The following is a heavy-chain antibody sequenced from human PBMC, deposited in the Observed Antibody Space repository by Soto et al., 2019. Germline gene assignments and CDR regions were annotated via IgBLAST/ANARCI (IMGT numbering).Heavy chain of an antibody. V-gene: IGHV4-34*01. Sequence: SETLSLTCAVYGGSFSGYYWSWIRQPPGKGLEWIGEINHSGSTNYNPSLKSRVTISVDTSKNQFSLKLSSVTAADTAVYYCARAPSSYYYDSSGYFDYWGQGTLVTVSS. J-gene: IGHJ4*02. D-gene: IGHD3-22*01. CDR3: ARAPSSYYYDSSGYFDY. CDR1: GGSFSGYY. CDR2: INHSGST.